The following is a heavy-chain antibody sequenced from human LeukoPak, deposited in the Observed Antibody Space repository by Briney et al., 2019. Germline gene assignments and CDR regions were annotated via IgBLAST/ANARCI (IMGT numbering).Heavy chain of an antibody. CDR3: ARDRLRIFGVVTYMFDY. CDR2: IGSSGSTI. J-gene: IGHJ4*02. V-gene: IGHV3-11*01. D-gene: IGHD3-3*01. CDR1: RFTFSDYY. Sequence: PGGSLRLSCAASRFTFSDYYMSWIRPAPGKGLEWVSYIGSSGSTIYYADSVKGRFTISRDNAKNSLYLQMNSLRAEDTAVYYCARDRLRIFGVVTYMFDYWGQGTLVTVSS.